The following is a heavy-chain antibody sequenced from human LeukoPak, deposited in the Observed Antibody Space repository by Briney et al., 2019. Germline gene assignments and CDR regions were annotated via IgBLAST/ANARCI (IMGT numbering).Heavy chain of an antibody. J-gene: IGHJ4*02. CDR1: GGSISSSSYY. D-gene: IGHD3-22*01. V-gene: IGHV4-39*01. CDR3: ARLPNYYDSSGYYYYFDY. CDR2: IYYSGST. Sequence: SETLSLTCTASGGSISSSSYYWGRIRQPPGKGLEWIGSIYYSGSTYYNPSLKSRVTISVDTSKNQFSLKLSSVTAADTAVYYCARLPNYYDSSGYYYYFDYWGQGTLVTVSS.